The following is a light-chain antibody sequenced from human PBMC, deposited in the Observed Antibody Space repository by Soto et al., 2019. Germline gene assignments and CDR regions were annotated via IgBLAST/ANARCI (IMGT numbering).Light chain of an antibody. J-gene: IGKJ1*01. V-gene: IGKV1-27*01. Sequence: DTQMTQSPSSLSASVGDRVTITCRASPAIGKCLAWYQQKPGKVPKLLIYAASTVQSGVPSRFSGSASGTDFTLTISSLQPEDAATYYCQKYDIAPWTFGLGTKVEI. CDR3: QKYDIAPWT. CDR1: PAIGKC. CDR2: AAS.